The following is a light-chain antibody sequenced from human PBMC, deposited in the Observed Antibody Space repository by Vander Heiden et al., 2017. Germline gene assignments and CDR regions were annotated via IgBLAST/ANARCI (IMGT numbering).Light chain of an antibody. CDR2: AAS. Sequence: VIWMTQSPSLLSASTGDRVTISCRMSQGLSSYLAWYPHKPGKAPELLIYAASPLRSGVPSRFSGSGSGTDFTLTISCLQSEGFATYYCQQDYSFPRTFGQGTKVEIK. J-gene: IGKJ1*01. CDR1: QGLSSY. CDR3: QQDYSFPRT. V-gene: IGKV1D-8*01.